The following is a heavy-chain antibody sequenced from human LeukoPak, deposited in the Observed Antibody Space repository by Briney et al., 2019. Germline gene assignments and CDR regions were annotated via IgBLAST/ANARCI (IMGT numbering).Heavy chain of an antibody. D-gene: IGHD6-13*01. CDR3: AKDMRYSSSSIDY. CDR1: GFTFDDYA. CDR2: ISWNSGSI. V-gene: IGHV3-9*01. Sequence: GGSLRLSCAASGFTFDDYAMHWVRQAPGKGLEWVSGISWNSGSIGYADSVKGRFTISSDNAKNSLYLQMNSLRAEDTALYYCAKDMRYSSSSIDYWGQGTLVTVSS. J-gene: IGHJ4*02.